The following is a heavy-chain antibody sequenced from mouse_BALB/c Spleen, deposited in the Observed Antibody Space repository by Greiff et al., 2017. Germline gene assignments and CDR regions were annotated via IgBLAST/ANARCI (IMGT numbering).Heavy chain of an antibody. D-gene: IGHD1-1*02. V-gene: IGHV14-4*02. CDR2: IDPENGDT. CDR1: GFNIKDYY. Sequence: VQLKQSGAELVRSGASVKLSCTASGFNIKDYYMHWVKQRPEQGLEWIGWIDPENGDTEYAPKFQGKATMTADTSSNTAYLQLSSLTSEDTAVYYCNARGTPYAMDYWGQGTSVTVSS. CDR3: NARGTPYAMDY. J-gene: IGHJ4*01.